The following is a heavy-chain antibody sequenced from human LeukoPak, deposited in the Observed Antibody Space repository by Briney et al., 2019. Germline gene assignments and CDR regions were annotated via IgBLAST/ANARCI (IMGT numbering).Heavy chain of an antibody. CDR3: AKDLNSESLDY. CDR2: ISYDGSNK. CDR1: GFTFSSYG. Sequence: GTSLRLSCAASGFTFSSYGMHWVRQAPGKGLEWVAVISYDGSNKYYADSVKGRFTISRDNSKNTLYLQMNSLRAEDTAVYYCAKDLNSESLDYWGQGTLVTVSS. V-gene: IGHV3-30*18. D-gene: IGHD1-26*01. J-gene: IGHJ4*02.